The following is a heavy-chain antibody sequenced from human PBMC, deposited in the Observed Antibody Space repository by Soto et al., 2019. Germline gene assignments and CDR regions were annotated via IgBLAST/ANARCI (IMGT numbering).Heavy chain of an antibody. V-gene: IGHV4-34*01. CDR3: ARGLISGSHYSGGWYYFDS. Sequence: SDTLFLTCDLGGGAFGDIHWTWVRETGGKGLQWIGQINHSGSANYNPSLKSRVTISVHTSSSQFSLELSSVTAADTAVYYCARGLISGSHYSGGWYYFDSWGQGTQVT. D-gene: IGHD1-26*01. CDR2: INHSGSA. J-gene: IGHJ4*02. CDR1: GGAFGDIH.